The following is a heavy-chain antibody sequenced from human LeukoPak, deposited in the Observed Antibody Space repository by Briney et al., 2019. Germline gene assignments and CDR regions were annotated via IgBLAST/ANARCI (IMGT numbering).Heavy chain of an antibody. D-gene: IGHD2-21*02. CDR1: GFTFSDYW. V-gene: IGHV3-74*01. CDR3: ARGGRFGDSNAFDI. Sequence: GGSLRLSCAASGFTFSDYWMHWVRQAPGKGLVWVSRVNSDGSSTSYADSVKGRFTISRDNAKNTLYLQMNSLRAEDTAVYYCARGGRFGDSNAFDIGGKGKMVTVSS. CDR2: VNSDGSST. J-gene: IGHJ3*02.